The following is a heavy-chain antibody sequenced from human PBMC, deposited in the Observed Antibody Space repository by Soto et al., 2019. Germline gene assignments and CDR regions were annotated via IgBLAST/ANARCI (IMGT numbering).Heavy chain of an antibody. CDR3: AKSDSSGWYHHFQH. CDR2: ISDSRGTS. J-gene: IGHJ1*01. D-gene: IGHD6-19*01. V-gene: IGHV3-23*01. Sequence: GGCLRLSCAASGFTFSSHAMSWVRQAPGKGLEWVSAISDSRGTSYYADSVKGRFTISRDSSKNTLYLQMNSLRAEDTAVYYCAKSDSSGWYHHFQHWGQGTPVTVSS. CDR1: GFTFSSHA.